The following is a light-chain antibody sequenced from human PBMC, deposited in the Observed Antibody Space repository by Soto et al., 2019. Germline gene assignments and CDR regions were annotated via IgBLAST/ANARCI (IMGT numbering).Light chain of an antibody. J-gene: IGKJ1*01. Sequence: EIVLTQSPATLSLSPGERATLSCRASQSVSRYLAWYQQKPGQAPRLLIYDASNRATGIPARFSGSGSGTDFTLTISRLEPEDFAVYYCQQYFTAPQTFGQGTKVDIK. CDR1: QSVSRY. CDR2: DAS. CDR3: QQYFTAPQT. V-gene: IGKV3-11*01.